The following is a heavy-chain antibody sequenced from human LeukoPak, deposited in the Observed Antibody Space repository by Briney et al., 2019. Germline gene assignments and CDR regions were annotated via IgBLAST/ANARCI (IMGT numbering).Heavy chain of an antibody. J-gene: IGHJ4*02. CDR3: ARVPTNSYGFGQ. CDR1: GFGFSVYW. Sequence: GGSLRLSCAASGFGFSVYWMHWVRQAPGKGLVWVAHINEDGTGASHADSVKGRFTISRDNAKNTLYLQMNSLTVEDTAVYYCARVPTNSYGFGQWGQGSLVTVSS. D-gene: IGHD5-18*01. CDR2: INEDGTGA. V-gene: IGHV3-74*01.